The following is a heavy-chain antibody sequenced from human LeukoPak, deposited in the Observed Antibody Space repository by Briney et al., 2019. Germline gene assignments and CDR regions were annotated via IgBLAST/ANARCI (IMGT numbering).Heavy chain of an antibody. Sequence: SETLSLTCTVSGGSISSYYWSWIRQPPGKGLEWIGYIYYSGSTNYNPSLKSRVTISVDTSKNQFSLKLSSVTAADTAVYYCGTSSGGLSNFDYWGQGTLVTASS. CDR2: IYYSGST. CDR1: GGSISSYY. CDR3: GTSSGGLSNFDY. D-gene: IGHD2-8*01. J-gene: IGHJ4*02. V-gene: IGHV4-59*01.